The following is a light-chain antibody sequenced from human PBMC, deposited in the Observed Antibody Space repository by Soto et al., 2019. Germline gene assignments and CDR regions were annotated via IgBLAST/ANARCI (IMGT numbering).Light chain of an antibody. Sequence: QSALTQPRSVSGSPRQSVTISCTGTTGDVGAYNFVSWYQLHPGKAPKLMIYDASKRPSGVPDRFSASKSGNTASLTISGLQAEDEADYYCCSYAGSFTWVFGGGTKVTVL. J-gene: IGLJ3*02. V-gene: IGLV2-11*01. CDR1: TGDVGAYNF. CDR2: DAS. CDR3: CSYAGSFTWV.